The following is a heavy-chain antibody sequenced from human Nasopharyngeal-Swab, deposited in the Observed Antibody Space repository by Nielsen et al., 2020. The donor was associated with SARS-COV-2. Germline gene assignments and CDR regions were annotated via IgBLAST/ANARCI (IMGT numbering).Heavy chain of an antibody. V-gene: IGHV3-23*01. CDR3: ASAPRPTISAPFDY. D-gene: IGHD5-24*01. CDR1: GFTFSSYA. Sequence: GESLKISCAASGFTFSSYAMSWARQTPGKGLEWVSSITDAGGSTYYADSVKGRFTISRDNSKNMVFLQMNSLRVEDTAVYYCASAPRPTISAPFDYWGQGTLVTVSS. CDR2: ITDAGGST. J-gene: IGHJ4*02.